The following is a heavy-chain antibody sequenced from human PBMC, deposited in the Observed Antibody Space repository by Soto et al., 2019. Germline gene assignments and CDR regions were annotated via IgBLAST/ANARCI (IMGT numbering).Heavy chain of an antibody. CDR2: ISFDGTNK. CDR3: ASPTPYGRYFDY. CDR1: GFTFSSHA. V-gene: IGHV3-30*04. D-gene: IGHD3-16*01. J-gene: IGHJ4*02. Sequence: PGGSLRLSCTATGFTFSSHAMNWVRQAPGKGLEWVSVISFDGTNKYYADSVRGRFTISRDNSKNTLYLQMNSLRAEDTAVYYCASPTPYGRYFDYWGQGTLVTVSS.